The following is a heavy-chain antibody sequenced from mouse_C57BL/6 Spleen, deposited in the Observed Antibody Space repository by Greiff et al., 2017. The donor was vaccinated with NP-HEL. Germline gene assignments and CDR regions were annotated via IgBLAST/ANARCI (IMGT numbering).Heavy chain of an antibody. D-gene: IGHD3-2*02. V-gene: IGHV1-82*01. Sequence: QVQLQQSGPELVKPGASVKISCKASGYAFSSSWMNWVKQRPGKGLEWIGRIYPGDGDTKYNGKFKGKATLTADKSSSTAYMQLSSLTSEDSAVYFCARGSGYVIYYAMDYWGQGTSVTVSS. CDR3: ARGSGYVIYYAMDY. CDR1: GYAFSSSW. CDR2: IYPGDGDT. J-gene: IGHJ4*01.